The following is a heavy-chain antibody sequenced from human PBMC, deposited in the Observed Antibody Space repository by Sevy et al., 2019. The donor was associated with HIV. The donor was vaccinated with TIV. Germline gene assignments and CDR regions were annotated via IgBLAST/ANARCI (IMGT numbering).Heavy chain of an antibody. CDR2: IYHSGST. J-gene: IGHJ1*01. CDR1: GSSISSGYY. D-gene: IGHD3-16*02. Sequence: SETLSLTCAVSGSSISSGYYWGWIQQPPGKGLEWIGNIYHSGSTYSNPSLKSRVTISLHTSKKQFSLKLSSVTAADTAVYYCARATGSYPAEYFQYWGQGTLVTVSS. CDR3: ARATGSYPAEYFQY. V-gene: IGHV4-38-2*01.